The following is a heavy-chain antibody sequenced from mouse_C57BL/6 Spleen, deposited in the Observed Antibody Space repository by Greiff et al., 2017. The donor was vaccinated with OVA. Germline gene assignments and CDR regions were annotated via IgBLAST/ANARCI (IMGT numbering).Heavy chain of an antibody. J-gene: IGHJ1*03. CDR3: TTYYYGSSYPHWYFDV. Sequence: VQLQQSGAELVRPGASVKLSCTASGFNIKDYYMHWVKQRPEQGLEWIGRIDPEDGDTEYAPKFQGKATMTADTSSNTAYLQLSSLTSEDTAVYYCTTYYYGSSYPHWYFDVWGTGTTVTVSS. V-gene: IGHV14-1*01. D-gene: IGHD1-1*01. CDR1: GFNIKDYY. CDR2: IDPEDGDT.